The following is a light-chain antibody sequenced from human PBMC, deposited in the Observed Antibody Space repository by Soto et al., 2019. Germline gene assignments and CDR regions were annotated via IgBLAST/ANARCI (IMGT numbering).Light chain of an antibody. CDR2: RTS. V-gene: IGKV3D-20*02. Sequence: EIVLTQSPGTVSLSPGERATLSCRAIQSVSTNYLAWYQQKPGQAPRLLIYRTSTRATGIPDRFSGGGSGTDFTLTISRLAPEDFAVYYCQQRNVWPPITFGQGTRLEIK. CDR1: QSVSTNY. CDR3: QQRNVWPPIT. J-gene: IGKJ5*01.